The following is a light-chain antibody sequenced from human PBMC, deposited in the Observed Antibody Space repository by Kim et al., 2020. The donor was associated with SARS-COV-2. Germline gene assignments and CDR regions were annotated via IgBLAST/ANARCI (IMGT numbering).Light chain of an antibody. CDR3: AAWDASLNALV. V-gene: IGLV1-44*01. J-gene: IGLJ7*01. CDR1: NSNLGSFP. CDR2: HNN. Sequence: GQPVTSPCLRGNSNLGSFPIDRYQKHPGAAPQRLIYHNNQRPSGVPDRFSGYKSGTSGSLAISGLQYEEEADYYCAAWDASLNALVFGGGTQLTVL.